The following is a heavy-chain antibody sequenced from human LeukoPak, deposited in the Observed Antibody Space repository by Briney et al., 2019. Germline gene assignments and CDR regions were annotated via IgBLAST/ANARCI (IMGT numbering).Heavy chain of an antibody. CDR2: IRQDGSEK. CDR1: GFIFSDYW. Sequence: GGSLRLSCAASGFIFSDYWVNWVRQAPGKGLEGVASIRQDGSEKTYVDSVKGRFTISRDNTKSSLYPQMSSLTAEDTAVYYCARDGTAAGLYFELWGQGTLVTVSS. J-gene: IGHJ4*01. D-gene: IGHD6-13*01. CDR3: ARDGTAAGLYFEL. V-gene: IGHV3-7*01.